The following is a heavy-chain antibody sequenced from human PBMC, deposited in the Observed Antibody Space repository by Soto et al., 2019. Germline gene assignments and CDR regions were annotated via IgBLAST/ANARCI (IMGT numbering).Heavy chain of an antibody. CDR2: ISGNAATT. Sequence: EVQLLESGGGLVQPGGSLRLSCAASGFTFRTYGIHWVRQAPGKGLEWVSAISGNAATTYYADSVKGRFTISRDNSKNTRYLQIKSLRAEDTAVYYCAKRGYGSGETPRWFDSWGQGTLVTVSS. CDR1: GFTFRTYG. CDR3: AKRGYGSGETPRWFDS. J-gene: IGHJ5*01. D-gene: IGHD2-15*01. V-gene: IGHV3-23*01.